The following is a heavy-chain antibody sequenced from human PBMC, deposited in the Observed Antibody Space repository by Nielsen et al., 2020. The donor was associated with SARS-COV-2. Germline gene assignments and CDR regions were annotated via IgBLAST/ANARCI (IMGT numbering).Heavy chain of an antibody. D-gene: IGHD3-3*02. V-gene: IGHV3-53*01. CDR1: GFTVSSNY. CDR2: IYSGGST. J-gene: IGHJ4*02. CDR3: AREWGLASQAGYFDY. Sequence: GESLRLSCAASGFTVSSNYMSWVRQAPGKGLEWVSVIYSGGSTYYADSVKGRFTISRDNSKNTLYLQMNSLRAEDTAVYYCAREWGLASQAGYFDYWGQGTLVTVSS.